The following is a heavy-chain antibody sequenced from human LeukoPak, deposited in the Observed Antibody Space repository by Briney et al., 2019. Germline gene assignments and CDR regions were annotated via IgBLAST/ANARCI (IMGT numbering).Heavy chain of an antibody. V-gene: IGHV1-2*02. J-gene: IGHJ6*03. CDR2: INPNSGGT. CDR3: ARGSQNWGFYYYYMDV. CDR1: GYTFTGYY. D-gene: IGHD7-27*01. Sequence: EASVKVSCKASGYTFTGYYMHWVRQAPGQGLEWMGWINPNSGGTNYAQKFQGRVTMTRDTSISTAYMELSRLRSDDTAVYYCARGSQNWGFYYYYMDVWGKGTTVTVSS.